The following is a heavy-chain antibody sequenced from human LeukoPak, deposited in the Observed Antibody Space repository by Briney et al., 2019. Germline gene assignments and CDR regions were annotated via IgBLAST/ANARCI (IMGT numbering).Heavy chain of an antibody. Sequence: SETLSRTCTVSGGSIRSYYWSWIRQPPGKGLEWIGYIYYSGSTNYNPSLKSRVTISVDTSKNQFSLKLSSVTAADTAVYYCAVAFYWGQGTLVTVSS. CDR2: IYYSGST. V-gene: IGHV4-59*12. CDR1: GGSIRSYY. J-gene: IGHJ4*02. CDR3: AVAFY. D-gene: IGHD5-12*01.